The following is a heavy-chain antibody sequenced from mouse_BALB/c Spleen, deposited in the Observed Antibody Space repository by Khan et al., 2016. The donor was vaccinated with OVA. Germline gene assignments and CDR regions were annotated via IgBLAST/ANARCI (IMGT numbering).Heavy chain of an antibody. D-gene: IGHD1-1*01. J-gene: IGHJ4*01. CDR3: ARSNYYGSGLYAMDY. Sequence: DLVKPGASAKLSCKASGYTFTSYWINWIKQRPGQGLEWIGQISPGSGSDYYNKIFTVKATLTVDTSSTTAYIQLSSLSSEDSAVYFCARSNYYGSGLYAMDYWGQGTSVTVSS. CDR1: GYTFTSYW. V-gene: IGHV1S41*01. CDR2: ISPGSGSD.